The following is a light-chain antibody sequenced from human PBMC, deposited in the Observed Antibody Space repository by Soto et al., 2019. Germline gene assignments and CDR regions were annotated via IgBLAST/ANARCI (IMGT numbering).Light chain of an antibody. V-gene: IGKV3-15*01. CDR3: QQYNNWPPEYT. CDR1: QSVSSN. Sequence: ETVMTQSPATLSVSPGERATLSCRASQSVSSNLACYQQKPGQAPRLLIYGASTRATGIPARFSGSGSGTEFTLTISSLQSEDFAVYYCQQYNNWPPEYTFGQGTKLEIK. CDR2: GAS. J-gene: IGKJ2*01.